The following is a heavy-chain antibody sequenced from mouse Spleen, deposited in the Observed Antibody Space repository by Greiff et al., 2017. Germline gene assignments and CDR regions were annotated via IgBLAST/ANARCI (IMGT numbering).Heavy chain of an antibody. V-gene: IGHV5-17*01. CDR2: ISTGGGAT. CDR1: GFTFSDYG. CDR3: AIDGCSYFDY. J-gene: IGHJ2*01. D-gene: IGHD2-3*01. Sequence: EVHLVESGGGLVKPGGSVKFSCAASGFTFSDYGMHWVRQRPEKGLEWVANISTGGGATNYAAKLKGRSTITGDNAKNTLFLQMTSLRSEDTAIYYCAIDGCSYFDYWGQGTTLTVSS.